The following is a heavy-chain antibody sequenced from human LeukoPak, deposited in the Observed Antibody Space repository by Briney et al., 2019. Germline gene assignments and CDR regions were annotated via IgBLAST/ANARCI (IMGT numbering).Heavy chain of an antibody. CDR3: GWDTMVDDVT. D-gene: IGHD4/OR15-4a*01. Sequence: ASVKVSCKVSGYISPFYGITWVRQAPGQGREWMGWIGSQTQRPNYAQKLQVRLTILTHVATITTYKQLTSLRYDDAAIYYCGWDTMVDDVTWGQGTLITVSS. V-gene: IGHV1-18*01. CDR2: IGSQTQRP. CDR1: GYISPFYG. J-gene: IGHJ4*02.